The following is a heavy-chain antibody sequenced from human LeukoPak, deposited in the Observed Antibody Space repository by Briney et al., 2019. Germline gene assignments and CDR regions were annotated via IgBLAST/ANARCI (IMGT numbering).Heavy chain of an antibody. CDR3: ARITWGDYGGIPDAFDI. V-gene: IGHV1-18*01. D-gene: IGHD4-23*01. CDR2: ISAYNGNT. J-gene: IGHJ3*02. CDR1: GYTFTSYG. Sequence: ASVKVSCKASGYTFTSYGISWVRQAPGQGLEWMGWISAYNGNTNYAQKLQGRVTMTTDTSTSTAYMELRSLRSDDTAVYYCARITWGDYGGIPDAFDIWGQGTIVTVSS.